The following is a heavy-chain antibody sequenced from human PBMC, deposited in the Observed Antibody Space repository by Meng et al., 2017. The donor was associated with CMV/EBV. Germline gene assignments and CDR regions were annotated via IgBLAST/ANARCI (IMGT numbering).Heavy chain of an antibody. CDR1: GFTFSSCG. V-gene: IGHV3-23*01. J-gene: IGHJ2*01. CDR3: AKSRGSSYFDL. D-gene: IGHD2-15*01. CDR2: ISGSGGNT. Sequence: SCAASGFTFSSCGMSWGRQAPGKGLEWVSAISGSGGNTYYADSVKGRFTISRDNSKNTLSLQMSSLRAEDTAVYYCAKSRGSSYFDLWGRGTLVTVSS.